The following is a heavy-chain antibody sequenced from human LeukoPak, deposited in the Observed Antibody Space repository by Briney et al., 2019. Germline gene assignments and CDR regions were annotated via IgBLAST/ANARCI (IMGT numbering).Heavy chain of an antibody. CDR1: GFSFSIYV. CDR2: IFGSGDRT. V-gene: IGHV3-23*01. CDR3: VQGGLNAGVLLNS. J-gene: IGHJ4*02. D-gene: IGHD3-10*01. Sequence: GGSLRLSCAASGFSFSIYVMTWVRQAPGKGLQWVSTIFGSGDRTYYSDSVKGRFTISRDNSKNTLYLQMNGLRVEDTAVYYCVQGGLNAGVLLNSWGQGTLVTVSS.